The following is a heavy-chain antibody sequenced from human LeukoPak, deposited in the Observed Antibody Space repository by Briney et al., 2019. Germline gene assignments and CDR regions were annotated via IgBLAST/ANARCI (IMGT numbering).Heavy chain of an antibody. J-gene: IGHJ3*02. V-gene: IGHV5-51*01. D-gene: IGHD6-19*01. Sequence: GESLKISCKGSGYSFTSYWIAWVRQMPGKGLEWMGIIYPGDSDTRYCPSFQAEVTISADKSFSPAYLQWSSRKLTDTAIYYCGRPSSGWHGPYAFDISGQGTIVTVSS. CDR1: GYSFTSYW. CDR3: GRPSSGWHGPYAFDI. CDR2: IYPGDSDT.